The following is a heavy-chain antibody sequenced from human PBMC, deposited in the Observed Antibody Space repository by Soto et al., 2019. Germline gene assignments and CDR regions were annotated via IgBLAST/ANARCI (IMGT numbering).Heavy chain of an antibody. J-gene: IGHJ4*02. CDR1: GGSISSYY. V-gene: IGHV4-59*01. CDR2: IYYSGST. Sequence: SETLSLTCTVSGGSISSYYWSWIRQPPGKGLEWIGYIYYSGSTNYNPSLKSRVTISVDTSKNQFSLKLSSVTAADTAVYYCARDEGYYGPFDYWGQGTLVTVSS. CDR3: ARDEGYYGPFDY. D-gene: IGHD3-22*01.